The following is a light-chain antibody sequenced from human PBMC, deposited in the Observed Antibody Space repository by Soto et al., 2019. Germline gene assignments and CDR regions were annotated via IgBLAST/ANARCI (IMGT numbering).Light chain of an antibody. Sequence: IQLTQSPSSVSASVGDRVTITCRASQGISSYLAWYQQKPGKAPKLLIYAASTLQSGVPSRFSGSGSGTDFTLTISSLQPGDFATYYCQQLNSYRFTFGLGTKVDIK. CDR1: QGISSY. V-gene: IGKV1-9*01. J-gene: IGKJ3*01. CDR2: AAS. CDR3: QQLNSYRFT.